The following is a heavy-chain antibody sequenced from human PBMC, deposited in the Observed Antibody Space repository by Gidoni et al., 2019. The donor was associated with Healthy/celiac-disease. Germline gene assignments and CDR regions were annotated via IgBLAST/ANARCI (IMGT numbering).Heavy chain of an antibody. CDR2: IYYSGST. V-gene: IGHV4-59*01. CDR3: ASLIRGESGGRFDY. CDR1: GGSLSSYY. J-gene: IGHJ4*02. Sequence: QVQLQESGPGLVKPSETLSLTCTVSGGSLSSYYWSCIRQPPGKGLEWIGYIYYSGSTNYNPSLRRRVTISVDTSKNQFSLKLSSVTAADTAVYYCASLIRGESGGRFDYWGQGTLVTVSS. D-gene: IGHD2-15*01.